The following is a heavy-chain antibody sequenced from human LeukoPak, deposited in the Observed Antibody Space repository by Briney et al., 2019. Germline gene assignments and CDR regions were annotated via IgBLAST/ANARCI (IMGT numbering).Heavy chain of an antibody. V-gene: IGHV3-21*01. Sequence: GGSLRLSCAASGFTFSSYSMNWVRQAPGKGLEWVSSISGSSSYIYYTDSVKGRFTISRDNAKNSLYLQMNSLRAEDTAVYYCAELGITMIGGVWGKGTTVIVSS. D-gene: IGHD3-10*02. CDR1: GFTFSSYS. CDR3: AELGITMIGGV. CDR2: ISGSSSYI. J-gene: IGHJ6*04.